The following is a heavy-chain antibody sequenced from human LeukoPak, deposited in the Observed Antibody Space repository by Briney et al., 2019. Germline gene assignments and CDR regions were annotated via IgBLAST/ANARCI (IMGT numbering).Heavy chain of an antibody. CDR1: GFTFSSYE. V-gene: IGHV3-48*03. CDR2: VSSSGNSV. J-gene: IGHJ4*02. CDR3: ARAGYYDSGSGRYFDY. D-gene: IGHD3-10*01. Sequence: GGSLRLSCAASGFTFSSYEMNWVRQAPGKGLEWVSYVSSSGNSVYYADSVKGRFTISRDNAKNSLYLQMNSLRAEDTAVYYCARAGYYDSGSGRYFDYWGQGTLVTVSS.